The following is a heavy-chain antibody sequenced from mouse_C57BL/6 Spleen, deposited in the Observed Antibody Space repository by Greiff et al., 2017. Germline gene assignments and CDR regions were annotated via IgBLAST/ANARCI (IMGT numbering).Heavy chain of an antibody. CDR1: GFNIKDDY. J-gene: IGHJ4*01. CDR2: IDPENGDT. D-gene: IGHD2-1*01. CDR3: TRYYGNYDYAMDY. Sequence: VQLQQSGAELVRPGASVKLSCTASGFNIKDDYMHWVKQRPEQGLEWIGWIDPENGDTEYASKFQGKATITADTSSNTAYLQLSSLTSDDTAVYYCTRYYGNYDYAMDYWGQGTSVTVSS. V-gene: IGHV14-4*01.